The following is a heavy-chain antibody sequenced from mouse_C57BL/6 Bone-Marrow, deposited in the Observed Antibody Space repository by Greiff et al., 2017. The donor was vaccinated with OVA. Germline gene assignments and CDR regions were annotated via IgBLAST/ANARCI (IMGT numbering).Heavy chain of an antibody. CDR2: IYPGDGDT. Sequence: VKLVESGPELVKPGASVKISCKASGYAFSSSWMNWVKQRPGKGLEWIGRIYPGDGDTNYNGKFKGKATLTADESSSTAYMQLSSLTSEDSAVYFCARAGTDFDYWGQGTTLTVSS. CDR3: ARAGTDFDY. CDR1: GYAFSSSW. D-gene: IGHD4-1*01. J-gene: IGHJ2*01. V-gene: IGHV1-82*01.